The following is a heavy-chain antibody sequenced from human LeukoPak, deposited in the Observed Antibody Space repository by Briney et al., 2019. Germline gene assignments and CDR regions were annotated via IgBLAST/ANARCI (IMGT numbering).Heavy chain of an antibody. D-gene: IGHD1-26*01. CDR1: GGSISSSSYY. J-gene: IGHJ4*02. V-gene: IGHV4-39*01. CDR2: IYYSGST. CDR3: ARRREGGSYSTPTYYFDY. Sequence: SETLSLTCTVSGGSISSSSYYWGWIRQPPGKGLEWIGSIYYSGSTYYNPSLKSRVTISVDTSKNQFSPKLSSVTAADTAVYYCARRREGGSYSTPTYYFDYWGQGTLVTVSS.